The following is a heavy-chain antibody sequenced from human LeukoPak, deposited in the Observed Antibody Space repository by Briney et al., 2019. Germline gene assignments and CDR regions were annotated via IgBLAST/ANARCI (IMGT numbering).Heavy chain of an antibody. CDR1: GCTFSSYA. Sequence: PGGSLRLSCAASGCTFSSYAMSWVRQPPGKGLEWIGSIYYSGSTYYNPSLKSRVTISVDTSKNQFSLKLSSVTAADTAVYYCARRFGDSSPYWYFDLWGRGTLVTVSS. CDR3: ARRFGDSSPYWYFDL. V-gene: IGHV4-39*01. D-gene: IGHD3-10*01. CDR2: IYYSGST. J-gene: IGHJ2*01.